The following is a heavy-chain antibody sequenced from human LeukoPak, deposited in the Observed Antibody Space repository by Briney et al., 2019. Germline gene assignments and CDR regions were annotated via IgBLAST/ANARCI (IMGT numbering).Heavy chain of an antibody. CDR2: ISWNSGSI. J-gene: IGHJ4*02. D-gene: IGHD3-10*01. Sequence: GGSLRLSCAASGFTFDGYAMHWVRHAPGKGLEWVSGISWNSGSIGYADSVKGRFTISRDNAKNSLYLQMNSLRAEDTALYYCAKAAKAMVRGVIPLDFDYWGQGTLVTVSS. V-gene: IGHV3-9*01. CDR1: GFTFDGYA. CDR3: AKAAKAMVRGVIPLDFDY.